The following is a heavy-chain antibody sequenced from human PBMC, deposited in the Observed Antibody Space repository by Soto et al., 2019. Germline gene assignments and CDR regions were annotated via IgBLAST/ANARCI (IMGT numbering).Heavy chain of an antibody. J-gene: IGHJ5*02. D-gene: IGHD4-4*01. Sequence: QVQLQESGPGLVKPSQTLSLTCTVSGGSISSGDYYWSWIRQPPGKGLEWIGYIYYSGSTYYNPSLKSRVTLSVDTSKNQFSLKLSSVTAADTAVYYCARDGKLSNYVGGETGVWGDWFDPWGQGTLVTVSS. CDR2: IYYSGST. CDR3: ARDGKLSNYVGGETGVWGDWFDP. V-gene: IGHV4-30-4*01. CDR1: GGSISSGDYY.